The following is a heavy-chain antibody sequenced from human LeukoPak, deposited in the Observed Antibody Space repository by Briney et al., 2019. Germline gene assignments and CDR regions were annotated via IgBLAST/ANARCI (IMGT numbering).Heavy chain of an antibody. CDR1: GYTFTTFD. CDR2: MNPDSGNT. J-gene: IGHJ4*02. D-gene: IGHD3-10*01. V-gene: IGHV1-8*01. Sequence: ASVKVSCKASGYTFTTFDINGVRQAPGQGLEWMGWMNPDSGNTGYAQKFQDRVTMTRDTSINTAYMELSSLQSDDTAVYYCARDHELWSLDYWGQGTLVIVSS. CDR3: ARDHELWSLDY.